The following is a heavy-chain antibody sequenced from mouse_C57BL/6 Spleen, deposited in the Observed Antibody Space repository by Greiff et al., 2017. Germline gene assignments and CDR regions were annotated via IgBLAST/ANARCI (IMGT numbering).Heavy chain of an antibody. J-gene: IGHJ3*01. Sequence: QVQLQQPGAELVRPGSSVKLSCKASGYTFTSYWMDWVKQRPGQGLEWIGNIYPSDSETHYNQKFKDKATFTVDKSSSTAYMQLSSLTSEDSAVYYCARWGSNYGFAYWGQGTLVTVSA. CDR3: ARWGSNYGFAY. CDR1: GYTFTSYW. D-gene: IGHD2-5*01. V-gene: IGHV1-61*01. CDR2: IYPSDSET.